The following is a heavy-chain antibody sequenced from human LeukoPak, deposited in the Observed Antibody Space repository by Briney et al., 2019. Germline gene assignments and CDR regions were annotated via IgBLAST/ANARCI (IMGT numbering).Heavy chain of an antibody. Sequence: GGSLRLSCAASGFTFSDYYMSWIRQAPGKGLEWVSYISSSGSTIYYADSVKGRFTISRDNSKNTLYLQMNSLRAEDTAVYYCARAGQQLSPFQHWGQGTLVTVSS. V-gene: IGHV3-11*04. CDR3: ARAGQQLSPFQH. CDR1: GFTFSDYY. CDR2: ISSSGSTI. D-gene: IGHD6-13*01. J-gene: IGHJ1*01.